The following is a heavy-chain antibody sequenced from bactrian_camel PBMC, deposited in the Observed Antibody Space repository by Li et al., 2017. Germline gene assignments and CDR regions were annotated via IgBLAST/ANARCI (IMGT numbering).Heavy chain of an antibody. CDR1: GYPYGSFC. J-gene: IGHJ4*01. Sequence: HVQLVESGGGSVQTGGSLRLSCAASPGYPYGSFCMGWFRQVPGKPREGVATMNRGGTYYRDSVKGRFTISQDNAKNTLYRQMNSLKTEDTAVYYCAARSWFEDDCYSGSWGQGTQVTVS. CDR2: MNRGGT. CDR3: AARSWFEDDCYSGS. D-gene: IGHD3*01. V-gene: IGHV3S55*01.